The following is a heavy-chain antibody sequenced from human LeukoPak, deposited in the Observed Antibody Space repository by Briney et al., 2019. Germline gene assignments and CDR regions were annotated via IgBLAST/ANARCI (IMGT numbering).Heavy chain of an antibody. CDR1: GFSFSSYA. CDR3: AKNGYSASWYLIFDY. V-gene: IGHV3-23*01. CDR2: ISAGGSDT. D-gene: IGHD6-13*01. J-gene: IGHJ4*02. Sequence: PGGSLRLSCAASGFSFSSYAMSWVRQAPGKGLEWVSSISAGGSDTYYADSVKGRFTFSRDNSKNTLYLQMNSLRAEDTAIYYCAKNGYSASWYLIFDYWGRGTLVTVSS.